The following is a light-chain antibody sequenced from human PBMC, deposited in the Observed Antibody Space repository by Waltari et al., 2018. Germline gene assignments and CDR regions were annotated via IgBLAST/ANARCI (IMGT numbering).Light chain of an antibody. V-gene: IGKV3-20*01. CDR1: QSVRSDF. Sequence: EIVLTQSPGTLSLSPGERATLPCRASQSVRSDFLAWYQQNPGQAPRLLIFGASFRASDIPDRFSGSGSGTEFTLTISRLEPEDLAVYYCQQYGSPHWTFGQGTKVEIK. CDR2: GAS. CDR3: QQYGSPHWT. J-gene: IGKJ1*01.